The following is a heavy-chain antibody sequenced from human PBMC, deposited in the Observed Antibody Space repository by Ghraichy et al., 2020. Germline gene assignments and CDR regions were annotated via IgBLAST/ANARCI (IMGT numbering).Heavy chain of an antibody. CDR3: ARDGVYSYGYFDLDY. D-gene: IGHD5-18*01. CDR1: GFTFSSYS. CDR2: ISSSSSTI. Sequence: GSLRLSCAASGFTFSSYSMNWVRQAPGKGLEWVSYISSSSSTIYYADSVKGRFTISRDNAKNSLYLQMNSLRAEDTAVYYCARDGVYSYGYFDLDYWGQGTLVTVSS. J-gene: IGHJ4*02. V-gene: IGHV3-48*01.